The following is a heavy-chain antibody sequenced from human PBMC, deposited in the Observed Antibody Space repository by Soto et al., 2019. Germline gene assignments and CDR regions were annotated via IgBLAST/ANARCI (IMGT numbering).Heavy chain of an antibody. CDR3: ARDLFRSRSYYYDSSGYYYLFSGMDA. Sequence: PGGSLRLSCAASGFTFSSYWMSWVRQAPGKGLEWVANINNNSSNIYYADSVKGRFTISRDNAKNPLYLQMNSLRDEDTAVYYCARDLFRSRSYYYDSSGYYYLFSGMDAWGQGTTVTVSS. V-gene: IGHV3-48*02. CDR1: GFTFSSYW. CDR2: INNNSSNI. J-gene: IGHJ6*02. D-gene: IGHD3-22*01.